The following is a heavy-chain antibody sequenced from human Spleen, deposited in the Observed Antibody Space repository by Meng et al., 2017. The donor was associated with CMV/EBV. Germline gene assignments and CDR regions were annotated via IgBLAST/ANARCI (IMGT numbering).Heavy chain of an antibody. V-gene: IGHV3-7*01. CDR1: GFTFSSYW. Sequence: GGSLRLSCAASGFTFSSYWMSWVRQAPGKGLEWVANIKQDGSEKYYVDSVKGRFTISRDNAKNSLYLQMNSLSAEDTAVYYCAREKSSSFRFYYYYYGMDVWGQGTTVTVSS. CDR3: AREKSSSFRFYYYYYGMDV. D-gene: IGHD6-6*01. J-gene: IGHJ6*02. CDR2: IKQDGSEK.